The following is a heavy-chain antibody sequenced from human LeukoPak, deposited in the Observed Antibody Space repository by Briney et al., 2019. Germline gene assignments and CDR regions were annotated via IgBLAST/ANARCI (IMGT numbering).Heavy chain of an antibody. CDR1: GGTFSSYA. J-gene: IGHJ6*03. V-gene: IGHV1-69*04. D-gene: IGHD4-11*01. CDR2: IIPILGIA. Sequence: SVKVSCKASGGTFSSYAISWVRQAPGQGLEWMGRIIPILGIANYAQKFQGRVTITADKSTSTAYMELSSLRSEDTAVYYCARDLGVGSNYGHYYYYYMDVWGKGTTVTVSS. CDR3: ARDLGVGSNYGHYYYYYMDV.